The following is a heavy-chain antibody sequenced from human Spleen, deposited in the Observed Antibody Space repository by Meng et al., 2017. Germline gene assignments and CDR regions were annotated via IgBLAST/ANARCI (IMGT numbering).Heavy chain of an antibody. J-gene: IGHJ6*02. CDR1: GFTFSSYA. Sequence: GESLKISCAASGFTFSSYAMSWVRQAPGKGLEWVSAIRGSGGSTYYADSVKGRFTISRDNHKNTLYLQMNSLRAEDTAVFYCAGRIAAAGNYYYGMDVWGQGTTVTVSS. V-gene: IGHV3-23*01. CDR3: AGRIAAAGNYYYGMDV. CDR2: IRGSGGST. D-gene: IGHD6-13*01.